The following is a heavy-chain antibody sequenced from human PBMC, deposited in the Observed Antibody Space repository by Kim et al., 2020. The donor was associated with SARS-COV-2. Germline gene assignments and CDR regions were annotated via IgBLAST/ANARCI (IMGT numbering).Heavy chain of an antibody. Sequence: GGSLRLSCAASGFTFSSYAMSWVRQAPGKGLEWVSAISGSGGSTYYVDSVKGRLTISRYDSKNTLYLQTDSLRAEDTAVYYCSKSIAAASTLVYWRQGTLVSVSS. CDR1: GFTFSSYA. CDR3: SKSIAAASTLVY. D-gene: IGHD6-13*01. J-gene: IGHJ4*02. CDR2: ISGSGGST. V-gene: IGHV3-23*01.